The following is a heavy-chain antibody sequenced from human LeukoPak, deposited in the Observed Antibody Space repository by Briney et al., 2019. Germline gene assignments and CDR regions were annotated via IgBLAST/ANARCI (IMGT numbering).Heavy chain of an antibody. V-gene: IGHV4-34*01. Sequence: SETLSLTCAVYGGSFSGYYWSWIRQPPGKGLEWIGEINHSGSTNYNPSLKSRVTISVDTSKNQFSLKLSSVTAADTAVYYCARGRSPPRESYFDYWGQGTLVTVSS. D-gene: IGHD1-14*01. CDR1: GGSFSGYY. CDR3: ARGRSPPRESYFDY. CDR2: INHSGST. J-gene: IGHJ4*02.